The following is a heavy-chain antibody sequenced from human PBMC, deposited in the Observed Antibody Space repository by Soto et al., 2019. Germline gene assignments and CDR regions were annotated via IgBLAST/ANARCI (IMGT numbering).Heavy chain of an antibody. CDR2: INHSGST. D-gene: IGHD3-10*01. Sequence: QVQLQQWGAGLLKPSETLSLTCAVYGGSFSGYYWSWIRQPPGKGLEWIGEINHSGSTNYNPSLKSRVTISVDTSKNQFSLKLSSVTAADTAVYYCVREAGTMVRGVIPYYYYMDVWGKGTTVTVSS. J-gene: IGHJ6*03. CDR1: GGSFSGYY. CDR3: VREAGTMVRGVIPYYYYMDV. V-gene: IGHV4-34*01.